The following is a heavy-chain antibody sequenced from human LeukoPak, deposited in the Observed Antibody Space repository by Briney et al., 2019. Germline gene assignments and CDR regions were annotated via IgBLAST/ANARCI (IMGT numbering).Heavy chain of an antibody. CDR3: ANGVKDFWSGYGYYFDY. J-gene: IGHJ4*02. CDR1: GFTFSSYG. Sequence: GGSLRLSCAASGFTFSSYGMHWVRQAPGKGLEWVAFIRYDGSNKYYADSVKGRFTISRDNSKNTLYLQMNSLRAEDTAVYYCANGVKDFWSGYGYYFDYWDQGTLVTVSS. V-gene: IGHV3-30*02. CDR2: IRYDGSNK. D-gene: IGHD3-3*01.